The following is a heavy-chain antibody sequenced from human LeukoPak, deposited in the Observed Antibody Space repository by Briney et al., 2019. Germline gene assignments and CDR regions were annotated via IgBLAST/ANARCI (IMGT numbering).Heavy chain of an antibody. CDR1: GFTFSNYA. D-gene: IGHD2-15*01. Sequence: GGSLRLSCSAFGFTFSNYAMHWVRQAPGKGLEYVSAIGSNGGSTYSADSVKGRFTISRDNSKNTLYLQMNSLRAEDTAVYYCAKARREQNGGSNYWGQGTLVTVSS. J-gene: IGHJ4*02. CDR3: AKARREQNGGSNY. CDR2: IGSNGGST. V-gene: IGHV3-64*04.